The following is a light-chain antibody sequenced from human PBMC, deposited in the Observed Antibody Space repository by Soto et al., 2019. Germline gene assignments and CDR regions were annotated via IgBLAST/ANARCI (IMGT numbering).Light chain of an antibody. CDR2: RNT. CDR1: SSNIGTKT. J-gene: IGLJ1*01. Sequence: QSVLPQPPSASGTPGQRVTFSCSGSSSNIGTKTVNWYQQVPGTAPKLLIYRNTQRPAGVPDRFSGSKSGTSASLAISGLQSEDEADYFCAAWDDSLNGYVFGSGTKVNV. V-gene: IGLV1-44*01. CDR3: AAWDDSLNGYV.